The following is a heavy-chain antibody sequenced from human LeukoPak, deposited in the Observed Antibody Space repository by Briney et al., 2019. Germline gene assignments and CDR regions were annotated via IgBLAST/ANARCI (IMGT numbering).Heavy chain of an antibody. CDR1: GYTLTELS. J-gene: IGHJ3*02. CDR2: FDPEDGET. CDR3: ATGTFPEGAFDI. D-gene: IGHD1-14*01. V-gene: IGHV1-24*01. Sequence: ASVEVSCKVSGYTLTELSMHWVRQAPGKGLEWMGGFDPEDGETIYAQKFQGRVTMTEDTSTDTAYMELSSLRSEDTAVYYCATGTFPEGAFDIWGQGTMVTVSS.